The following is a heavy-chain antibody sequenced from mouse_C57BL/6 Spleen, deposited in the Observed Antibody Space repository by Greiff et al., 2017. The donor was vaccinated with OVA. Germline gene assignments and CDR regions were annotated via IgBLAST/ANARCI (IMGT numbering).Heavy chain of an antibody. CDR2: ISSGSSTI. CDR1: GFTFSDYG. D-gene: IGHD2-4*01. CDR3: ARKLYDYDGFAY. V-gene: IGHV5-17*01. Sequence: EVKLMESGGGLVKPGGSLKLSCAASGFTFSDYGMHWVRQAPEKGLEWVAYISSGSSTIYYADTVKGRFTISRDNAKNTLFLQMTSLRSEDTAMYYCARKLYDYDGFAYWGQGTLVTVSA. J-gene: IGHJ3*01.